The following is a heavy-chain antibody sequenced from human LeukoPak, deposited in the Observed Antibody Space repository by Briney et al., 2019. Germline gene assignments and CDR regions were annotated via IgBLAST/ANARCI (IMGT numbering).Heavy chain of an antibody. J-gene: IGHJ4*02. D-gene: IGHD6-19*01. CDR2: ISYDGSNK. CDR1: GFTFSSYA. CDR3: ARDHIAVAGSGYVY. V-gene: IGHV3-30-3*01. Sequence: PGGSLRLSCAASGFTFSSYAIHWVRQAPGQGLEWLAVISYDGSNKYYADSVKGRFTISRDNSKNTLYLQMNSLRAEDTAVYYCARDHIAVAGSGYVYWGQGTLVTVSS.